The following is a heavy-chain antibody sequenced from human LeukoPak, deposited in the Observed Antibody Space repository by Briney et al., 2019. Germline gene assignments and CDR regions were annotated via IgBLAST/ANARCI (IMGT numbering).Heavy chain of an antibody. CDR1: GFTFSTYG. D-gene: IGHD1-26*01. CDR2: IRYDGSNK. Sequence: GGSLRLSCAASGFTFSTYGMHWVRQAPGKGLEWVAFIRYDGSNKYYADSVKGRFTISRDNSKNTLYLRMNSLRAEDTAVYYCARDPYNGSYGDDYYYMDVWGKGTTVTISS. V-gene: IGHV3-30*02. J-gene: IGHJ6*03. CDR3: ARDPYNGSYGDDYYYMDV.